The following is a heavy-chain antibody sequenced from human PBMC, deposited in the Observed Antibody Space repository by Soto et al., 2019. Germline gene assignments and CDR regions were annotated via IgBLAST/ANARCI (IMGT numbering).Heavy chain of an antibody. CDR3: ARAGGYCMSTSCYSDYFDY. V-gene: IGHV1-18*01. Sequence: QVQLVQSGAEVKKPGASVKVSCKASGYTFTSYGISWGRQAPGQGLEWMGWISAYNGHTNYAQKHQGRVTMTTDKSTSTAYMELRSLRSDDTAVYYGARAGGYCMSTSCYSDYFDYWGQGTLLTVSS. CDR1: GYTFTSYG. J-gene: IGHJ4*02. CDR2: ISAYNGHT. D-gene: IGHD2-2*01.